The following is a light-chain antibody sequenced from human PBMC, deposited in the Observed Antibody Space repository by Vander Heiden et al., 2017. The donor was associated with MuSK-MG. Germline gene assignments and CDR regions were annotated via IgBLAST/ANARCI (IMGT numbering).Light chain of an antibody. CDR2: AAS. CDR1: QGISSY. V-gene: IGKV1-9*01. J-gene: IGKJ3*01. CDR3: QQLNSYPLRFT. Sequence: DIQLTQSPSFLSASVGDRVTITCRASQGISSYLAWYQQKPGKAPKLLIYAASTLQSGVPSRFSGSGSGTEFTLTISSLQPDDFATYYCQQLNSYPLRFTFGPGTKVDIK.